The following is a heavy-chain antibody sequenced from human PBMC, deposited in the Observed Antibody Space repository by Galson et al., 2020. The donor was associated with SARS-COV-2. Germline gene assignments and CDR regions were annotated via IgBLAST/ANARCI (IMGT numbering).Heavy chain of an antibody. CDR3: TRDNMSGKYYYGMDV. D-gene: IGHD3-3*01. Sequence: ASETLSLTCTVSGGPISSSGYYWTWIRQHPGKGLEWIGYIYYSGSTDYNPSLRSRLAISIDTSKNQFSLKLSSVTAADTAVYYCTRDNMSGKYYYGMDVWGQGTPVTVSS. V-gene: IGHV4-31*03. CDR1: GGPISSSGYY. J-gene: IGHJ6*02. CDR2: IYYSGST.